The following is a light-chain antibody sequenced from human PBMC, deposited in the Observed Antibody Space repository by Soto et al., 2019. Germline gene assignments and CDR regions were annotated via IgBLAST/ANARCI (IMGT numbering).Light chain of an antibody. V-gene: IGKV1-13*02. CDR2: DAS. J-gene: IGKJ4*01. CDR1: QGISSA. CDR3: QQFNSYPL. Sequence: AIQLTQSPSSLSASVGDRVTITCRASQGISSALAWYQQKPGKAPKLLIYDASSLESGVPSRFSGSGSGTDFTPTISGLRPEDFATNSSQQFNSYPLFGGGTKVEIK.